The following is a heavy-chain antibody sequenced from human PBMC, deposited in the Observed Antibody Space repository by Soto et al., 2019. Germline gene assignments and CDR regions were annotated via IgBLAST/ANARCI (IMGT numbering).Heavy chain of an antibody. D-gene: IGHD1-7*01. CDR3: ARALGTIRRYYYYGMDV. CDR2: IWYDGSNK. Sequence: GGSLRLSCAASGFTFSSYGMHWVRQAPGKGLEWVAVIWYDGSNKYYADSVKGRFTISRDNSKNTLYLQMNSLRAEDTAVYYCARALGTIRRYYYYGMDVWGQGTTVTVS. CDR1: GFTFSSYG. J-gene: IGHJ6*02. V-gene: IGHV3-33*01.